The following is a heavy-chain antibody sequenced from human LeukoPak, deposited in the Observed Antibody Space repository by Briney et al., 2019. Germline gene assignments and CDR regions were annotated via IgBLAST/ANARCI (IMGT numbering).Heavy chain of an antibody. J-gene: IGHJ4*02. V-gene: IGHV3-7*01. CDR3: ARVVVISPTYYFDF. CDR1: GFTFRRYW. D-gene: IGHD3-22*01. CDR2: IRQDGSEI. Sequence: GGSLRLSCAGSGFTFRRYWMTWVRQAPRKGLKWVANIRQDGSEIYYVDSVKGRFTISRDNAKNSLYLQMNSLSAEDTAVYYCARVVVISPTYYFDFWGQGALVTVPS.